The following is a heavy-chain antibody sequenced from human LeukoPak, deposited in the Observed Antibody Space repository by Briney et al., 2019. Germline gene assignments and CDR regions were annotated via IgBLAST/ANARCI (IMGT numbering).Heavy chain of an antibody. CDR1: GGSISSSNW. J-gene: IGHJ4*02. V-gene: IGHV4-4*02. D-gene: IGHD6-19*01. CDR2: IYHSGST. Sequence: SGTLSLTCVVSGGSISSSNWWSWVRQPPEKGLEWIGEIYHSGSTNYNPSLKSRITISVDKSKNQFSLKLSSVTAADTAVYYCARYDVGWYYFDYWGQGTLVTVSS. CDR3: ARYDVGWYYFDY.